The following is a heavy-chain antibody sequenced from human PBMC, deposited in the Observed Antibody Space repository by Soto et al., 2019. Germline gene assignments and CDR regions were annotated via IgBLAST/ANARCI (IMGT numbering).Heavy chain of an antibody. V-gene: IGHV4-31*03. CDR3: ARAGPERHLRGLADV. D-gene: IGHD1-1*01. CDR2: IYYSGST. CDR1: GGSISSGGYY. Sequence: QVQLQESGPGLLKPSQTLSLTCTVSGGSISSGGYYWSWIRQHPGKGLEWIGYIYYSGSTYYNPSLKSRVTISVDTSKNQFSLKLSSVTAADTAVYYCARAGPERHLRGLADVWGQGTTVTVSS. J-gene: IGHJ6*02.